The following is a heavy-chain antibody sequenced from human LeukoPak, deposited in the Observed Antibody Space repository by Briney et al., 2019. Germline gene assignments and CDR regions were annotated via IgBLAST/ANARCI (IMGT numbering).Heavy chain of an antibody. CDR1: GFTFSSYA. CDR2: ISGSGGST. CDR3: ARQVAGQKFFDY. V-gene: IGHV3-23*01. Sequence: PGGSLRLSCAASGFTFSSYAMSWVRQAPGKGLEWVSAISGSGGSTYYADSVKGRFTISRDNSKNTLYLQMNSLRAEDTAVYYCARQVAGQKFFDYWGQGTLVTVSS. J-gene: IGHJ4*02. D-gene: IGHD6-19*01.